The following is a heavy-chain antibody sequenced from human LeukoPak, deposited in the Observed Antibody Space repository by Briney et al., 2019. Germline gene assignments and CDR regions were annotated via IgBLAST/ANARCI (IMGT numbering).Heavy chain of an antibody. CDR3: ARAPRIVVVPAATPFDY. Sequence: SETLSLTCTVSGGSISSSSYYWGWIRQPPGKGLEWIGSIYYSGSTYYNPSLKSRVTISVDTSKNQFSLKLSSVTAADTAVYYCARAPRIVVVPAATPFDYWGQGTLVTVSS. V-gene: IGHV4-39*07. CDR1: GGSISSSSYY. J-gene: IGHJ4*02. D-gene: IGHD2-2*01. CDR2: IYYSGST.